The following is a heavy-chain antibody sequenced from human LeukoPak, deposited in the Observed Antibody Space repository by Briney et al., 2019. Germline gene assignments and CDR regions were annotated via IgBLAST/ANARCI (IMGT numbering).Heavy chain of an antibody. CDR3: ARGDVTGFGEWLYWFDP. CDR2: IYYSGST. D-gene: IGHD3-10*01. CDR1: GGSISSSSYY. V-gene: IGHV4-39*07. J-gene: IGHJ5*02. Sequence: SETLSLTCTVSGGSISSSSYYWGWIRQPPGKGLEWIGSIYYSGSTYYNPSLESRVTISVDTSKNQFSLDLSSVTAADTAVYYCARGDVTGFGEWLYWFDPWGQGTLVTVSS.